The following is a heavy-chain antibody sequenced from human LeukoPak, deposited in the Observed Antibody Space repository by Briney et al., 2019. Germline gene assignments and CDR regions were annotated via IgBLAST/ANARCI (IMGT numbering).Heavy chain of an antibody. D-gene: IGHD3-10*01. V-gene: IGHV4-59*12. Sequence: SETLSLTCTVSGGSISSYYWSWIRQPPGKGLEWIGYIYYSGSTNYNPSLKSRVTISVDTSKNQFSLKLSSVTAAHTAVYYCARGRLLWFGREYYFDYWGQGTLVTVSS. CDR2: IYYSGST. CDR1: GGSISSYY. J-gene: IGHJ4*02. CDR3: ARGRLLWFGREYYFDY.